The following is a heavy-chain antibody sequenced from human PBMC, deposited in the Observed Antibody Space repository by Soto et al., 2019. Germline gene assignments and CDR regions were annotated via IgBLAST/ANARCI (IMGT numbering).Heavy chain of an antibody. CDR1: GFTFSSYW. J-gene: IGHJ3*02. V-gene: IGHV3-7*02. CDR2: IKQDGSEK. CDR3: ARYRARYYDSSGYYYAGDAFDI. D-gene: IGHD3-22*01. Sequence: GGSLRLSCAASGFTFSSYWMSWVRQAPGKRLEWVANIKQDGSEKYYVDSVKGRFTISRDNAKNSLYLQMNSLRAEDTAVYYCARYRARYYDSSGYYYAGDAFDIWGQGTMVTVSS.